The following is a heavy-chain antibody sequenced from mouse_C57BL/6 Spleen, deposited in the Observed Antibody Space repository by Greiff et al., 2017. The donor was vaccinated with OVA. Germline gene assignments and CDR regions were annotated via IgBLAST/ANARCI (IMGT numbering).Heavy chain of an antibody. D-gene: IGHD1-3*01. CDR3: ARWESSCFDY. Sequence: QVQLQQPGAELVRPGSSVKLSCKASGYTFTSYWMDWVKQRPGQGLEWIGNIYPSDSETHYNQKFKDKATLTVDKSSSTAYMQLSSLTSEDSAVYYCARWESSCFDYWGQGTTLTVSS. V-gene: IGHV1-61*01. CDR1: GYTFTSYW. CDR2: IYPSDSET. J-gene: IGHJ2*01.